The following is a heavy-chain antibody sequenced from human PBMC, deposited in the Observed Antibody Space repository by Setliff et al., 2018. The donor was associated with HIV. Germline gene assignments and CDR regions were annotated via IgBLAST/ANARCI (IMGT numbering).Heavy chain of an antibody. Sequence: ASVKVSCKASGYTFSSYSLHWVRQAPGQGLEWMGVINPHGGSTNYAQKFQGRVTMTTDTSTSTADMELRSLRSDDTAVYSCARERRYCSGGSCSKFFDYWGQGTLVTVSS. CDR2: INPHGGST. D-gene: IGHD2-15*01. J-gene: IGHJ4*02. CDR3: ARERRYCSGGSCSKFFDY. CDR1: GYTFSSYS. V-gene: IGHV1-46*01.